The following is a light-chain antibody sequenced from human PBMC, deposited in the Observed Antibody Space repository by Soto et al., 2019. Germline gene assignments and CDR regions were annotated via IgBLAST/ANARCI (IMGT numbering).Light chain of an antibody. Sequence: EIVLTQSPGTLSFSPGERATLSCRASESVSSNYLAWYQQKPGQAPRLLIYGASSRATGIPDRFSGSGSGRDFTLTISRLEPEDFAVYYCQQYGSSPWTFGQGTKVEIK. CDR2: GAS. J-gene: IGKJ1*01. CDR3: QQYGSSPWT. V-gene: IGKV3-20*01. CDR1: ESVSSNY.